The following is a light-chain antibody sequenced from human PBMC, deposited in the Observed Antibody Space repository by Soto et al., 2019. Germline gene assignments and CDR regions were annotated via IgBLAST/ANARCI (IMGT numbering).Light chain of an antibody. J-gene: IGKJ4*01. Sequence: DIVMTQSPDSLAVSLGERATINCKSSQSVLYNSNNKNYLAWYQQRPGQPPKLLIYWASTRESGVPDRFSGSGSGTDFTLTIGSLQDEDVAVYYWQQYYSTTRNFGGGTKVQIK. CDR3: QQYYSTTRN. CDR2: WAS. V-gene: IGKV4-1*01. CDR1: QSVLYNSNNKNY.